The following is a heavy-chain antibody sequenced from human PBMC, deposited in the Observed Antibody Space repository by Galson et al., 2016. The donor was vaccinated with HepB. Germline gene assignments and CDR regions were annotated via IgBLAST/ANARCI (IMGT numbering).Heavy chain of an antibody. CDR3: ARGTLGTTATMAFDY. V-gene: IGHV4-4*02. Sequence: SETLSLTCTVSGDSISNNYWWSWLRQSPGKGLEWLGEIYQTGTANYNPSFTSRATISVDKSKNQISLRLASLTAADPAMYYCARGTLGTTATMAFDYGGQGTLVTVSS. J-gene: IGHJ4*02. D-gene: IGHD1/OR15-1a*01. CDR2: IYQTGTA. CDR1: GDSISNNYW.